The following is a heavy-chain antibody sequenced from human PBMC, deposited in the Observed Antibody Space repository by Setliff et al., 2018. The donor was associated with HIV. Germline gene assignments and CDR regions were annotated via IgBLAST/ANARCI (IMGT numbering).Heavy chain of an antibody. CDR2: IIPIFGTA. Sequence: SVKVSCKPSGDTVRNFSVNWVRQAPGQGLEWMGGIIPIFGTANYAQKFQGRVTITADESTSTAYMELSSLRSEDTAVYYCARVPYDILTGTTNADFDYWGQGTLVTVSS. CDR3: ARVPYDILTGTTNADFDY. J-gene: IGHJ4*02. V-gene: IGHV1-69*13. CDR1: GDTVRNFS. D-gene: IGHD3-9*01.